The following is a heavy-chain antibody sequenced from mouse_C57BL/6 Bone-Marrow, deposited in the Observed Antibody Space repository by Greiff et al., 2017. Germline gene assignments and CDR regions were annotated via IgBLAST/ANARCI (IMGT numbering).Heavy chain of an antibody. Sequence: VQLQQSGAELVRPGASVKLSCTASGFNIKDDYMHWVKQRPEQGLEWIGWIDPENGDTEYASKFQGKATITADTSSNTAYLQLSSLTSEDTAVYYCTTGIYSDYWGQGTSVTVSS. J-gene: IGHJ4*01. CDR3: TTGIYSDY. D-gene: IGHD2-1*01. CDR1: GFNIKDDY. CDR2: IDPENGDT. V-gene: IGHV14-4*01.